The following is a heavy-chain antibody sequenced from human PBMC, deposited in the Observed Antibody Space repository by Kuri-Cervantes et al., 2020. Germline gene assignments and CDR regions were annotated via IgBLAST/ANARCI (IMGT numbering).Heavy chain of an antibody. CDR3: ARVPSHHYGEYYFDY. V-gene: IGHV3-66*01. D-gene: IGHD3-10*01. CDR1: GFTVSSNY. Sequence: GESLKISCAASGFTVSSNYMSWVRQAPGKGLEWVSVIYSGGSTYYADSVKGRFTISRDNSKSTLYLQMNSLRAEDTAVYYCARVPSHHYGEYYFDYWGQGTLVTAPQ. CDR2: IYSGGST. J-gene: IGHJ4*02.